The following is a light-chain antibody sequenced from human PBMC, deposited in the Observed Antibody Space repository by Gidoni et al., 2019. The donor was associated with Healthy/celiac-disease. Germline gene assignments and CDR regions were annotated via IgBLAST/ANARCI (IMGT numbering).Light chain of an antibody. CDR2: GAS. CDR1: QSVSSN. Sequence: EIVMTQSPATLSVSPGERATLSCRASQSVSSNLAWYQQKPGQAPRLLIYGASTRATGSPARFSGSGSGTEFTITISSLQSEDFAGYYCQQYNNWPPITFGQGTRLEIK. V-gene: IGKV3-15*01. J-gene: IGKJ5*01. CDR3: QQYNNWPPIT.